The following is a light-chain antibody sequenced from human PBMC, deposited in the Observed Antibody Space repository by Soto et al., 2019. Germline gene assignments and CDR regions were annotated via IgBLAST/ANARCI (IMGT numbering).Light chain of an antibody. Sequence: IQLTQSPSSLSASVGDRVTITCRASQAISSYLAWYQQKPGKAPHLLIYAASTLQSGVPSKFSGSGSGTDFTLTISSLQPEDFATYYCQQSFSTPRTFGQGTKVDIK. CDR2: AAS. J-gene: IGKJ1*01. V-gene: IGKV1-39*01. CDR3: QQSFSTPRT. CDR1: QAISSY.